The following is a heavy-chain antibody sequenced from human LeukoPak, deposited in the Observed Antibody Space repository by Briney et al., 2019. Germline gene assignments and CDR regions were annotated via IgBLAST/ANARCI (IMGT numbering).Heavy chain of an antibody. CDR1: GFTFSDYY. J-gene: IGHJ4*02. CDR3: XXXXXXXXXGYYTADYYFDY. D-gene: IGHD3-3*01. CDR2: ISSSGSTI. V-gene: IGHV3-11*01. Sequence: GGSLRLSCAASGFTFSDYYMSWIRQAPGKGLEWVSYISSSGSTIYYADSVKGRLTISRDNAKNSLYLQMNSLRAEDTAVYYXXXXXXXXXXGYYTADYYFDYWGQGTLVTVSS.